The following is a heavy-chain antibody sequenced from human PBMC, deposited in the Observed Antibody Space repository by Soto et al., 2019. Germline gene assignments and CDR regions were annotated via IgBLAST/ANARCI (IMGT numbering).Heavy chain of an antibody. CDR2: MNPNNGAA. J-gene: IGHJ5*02. Sequence: ASVKVSCKASGYTFTNYDINWVRQAAGQGLEWMGWMNPNNGAADYAQKFQGRVTMTRDTSTSTAFMEVNSLRSEDTAVYYCARASGQHMVHNWLDPWGQGTLVTVSS. CDR1: GYTFTNYD. CDR3: ARASGQHMVHNWLDP. D-gene: IGHD3-10*01. V-gene: IGHV1-8*01.